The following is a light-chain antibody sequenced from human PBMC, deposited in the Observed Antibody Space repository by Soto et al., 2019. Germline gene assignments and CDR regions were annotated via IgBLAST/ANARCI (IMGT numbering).Light chain of an antibody. CDR1: QSVSSNY. V-gene: IGKV3-20*01. CDR2: DTS. Sequence: EIVLTQSPGTLSLSPGERATLSCRASQSVSSNYLAWYQQKPGQAPRLLIYDTSSRASDIPDRFSGSGSGTDFTLTISRLEPEDFAVYSCQQYGSSGTFGQGTKVDIK. J-gene: IGKJ1*01. CDR3: QQYGSSGT.